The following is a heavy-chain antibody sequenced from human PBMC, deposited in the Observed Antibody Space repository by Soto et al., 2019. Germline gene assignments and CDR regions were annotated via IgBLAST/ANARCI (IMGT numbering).Heavy chain of an antibody. CDR3: AKADFGDDNWFDP. CDR1: GGAIGSGAYY. CDR2: IYDSGST. J-gene: IGHJ5*02. Sequence: VQLQESGPGLVKPSQTLSLTCSVSGGAIGSGAYYWSWIRQHPGKGLEWIGYIYDSGSTYYNPSLKPRVTMSLDTSKNQFSLKLSSVTAADTAVYYCAKADFGDDNWFDPWGQGTLVTVSS. V-gene: IGHV4-31*03. D-gene: IGHD4-17*01.